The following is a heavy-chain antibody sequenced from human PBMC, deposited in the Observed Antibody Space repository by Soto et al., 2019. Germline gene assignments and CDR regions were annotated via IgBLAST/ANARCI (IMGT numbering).Heavy chain of an antibody. D-gene: IGHD3-10*01. CDR1: GRSISCDF. CDR3: ARGGASSRYFDY. V-gene: IGHV4-59*01. Sequence: PSETLSLTCTVSGRSISCDFWSWIRQPPGKGLEWIGFIHSSEGANYNPSFKSRLTMSVDTSKNQFSLKLTSVNTADTAVYYCARGGASSRYFDYWGQGILVTVSS. J-gene: IGHJ4*02. CDR2: IHSSEGA.